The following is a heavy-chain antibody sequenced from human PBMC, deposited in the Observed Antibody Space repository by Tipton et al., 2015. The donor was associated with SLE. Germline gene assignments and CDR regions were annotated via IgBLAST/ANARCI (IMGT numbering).Heavy chain of an antibody. J-gene: IGHJ6*02. CDR3: ARADNLELGYYYYYYGMDV. CDR2: ISTYKGDT. CDR1: GYTFRTYG. V-gene: IGHV1-18*01. Sequence: QLVQSGAEVKKPGASVKVSCKASGYTFRTYGITWVRQAPGQGLEWMGWISTYKGDTNYAQKFQGRVTMTADTSTNTAYMELRSLRSDDTAVYYCARADNLELGYYYYYYGMDVRGQGTTVTVSS. D-gene: IGHD1-7*01.